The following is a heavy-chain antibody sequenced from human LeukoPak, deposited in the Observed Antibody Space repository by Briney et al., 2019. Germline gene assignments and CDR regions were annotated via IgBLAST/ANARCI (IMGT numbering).Heavy chain of an antibody. Sequence: GGSLRLSCAASGFTFSSYSMNWVRQAPGKGLEWVSYISSSSTIYYADSVKGRFTISRDNARNSLYLQMNSLRAEDTAVYYCARDVGTFMVRGVIITTPGGAFDIWGQGTMVTVSS. CDR1: GFTFSSYS. CDR2: ISSSSTI. J-gene: IGHJ3*02. D-gene: IGHD3-10*01. V-gene: IGHV3-48*04. CDR3: ARDVGTFMVRGVIITTPGGAFDI.